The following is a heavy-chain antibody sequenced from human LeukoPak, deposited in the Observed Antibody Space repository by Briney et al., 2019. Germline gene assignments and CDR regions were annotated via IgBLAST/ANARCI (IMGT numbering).Heavy chain of an antibody. CDR1: GFTFSSYW. J-gene: IGHJ3*02. Sequence: GGSLRLSCAASGFTFSSYWMNWARQAPGKGLEWVAVIWYDGSNKYYADSVKGRFTISRDNSKNTLYLQMNSLRAEDTAVYYCARAYSSGWSNDAFDIWGQGTMVTVSS. CDR2: IWYDGSNK. CDR3: ARAYSSGWSNDAFDI. V-gene: IGHV3-33*08. D-gene: IGHD6-19*01.